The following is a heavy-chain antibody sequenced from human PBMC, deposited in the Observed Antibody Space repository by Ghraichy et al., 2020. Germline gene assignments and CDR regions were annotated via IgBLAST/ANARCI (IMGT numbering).Heavy chain of an antibody. CDR2: ISSSSSYI. CDR3: AREPPIPDTAMVTDY. CDR1: GFTFSSYS. Sequence: GGSLRLSCAASGFTFSSYSMNWVRQAPGKGLEWVSSISSSSSYIYYADSVKGRFTISRDNAKNSLYLQMNSLRAEDTAVYYCAREPPIPDTAMVTDYWGQGTLVTVSS. J-gene: IGHJ4*02. V-gene: IGHV3-21*01. D-gene: IGHD5-18*01.